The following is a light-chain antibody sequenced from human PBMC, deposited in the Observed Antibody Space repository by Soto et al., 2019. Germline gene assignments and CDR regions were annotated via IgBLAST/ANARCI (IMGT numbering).Light chain of an antibody. Sequence: DIQMTQSPSTLSASVGDRVTITCRASQSISSWLAWYQQKPGKAPKLLIYKASSLESGVPSRFSGSGSGTEFTLTISRLQPDDFATYSCQQYNSYSYTFGQGTKLEIK. CDR3: QQYNSYSYT. V-gene: IGKV1-5*03. CDR2: KAS. CDR1: QSISSW. J-gene: IGKJ2*01.